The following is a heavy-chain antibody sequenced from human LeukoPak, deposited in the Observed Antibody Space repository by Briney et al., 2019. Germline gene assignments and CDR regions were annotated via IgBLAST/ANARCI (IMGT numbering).Heavy chain of an antibody. V-gene: IGHV3-43*02. Sequence: PGGSLRLSCAASGFAFSYYAMSWVRQAPGKGLEWVSGISGSGNTHYTDSVKGRFTISRDNSKNSLYLQMNSLGTEDTALYYCATSDFAAHFDYWGQGTLVTVSS. CDR3: ATSDFAAHFDY. D-gene: IGHD2/OR15-2a*01. J-gene: IGHJ4*02. CDR1: GFAFSYYA. CDR2: ISGSGNT.